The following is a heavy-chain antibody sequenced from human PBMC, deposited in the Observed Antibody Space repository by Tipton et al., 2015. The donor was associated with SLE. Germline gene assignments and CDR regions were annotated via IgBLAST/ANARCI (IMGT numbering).Heavy chain of an antibody. Sequence: LRLSCTVSGGSISSGGYYWSWIRQHPGKGLEWIGYIYYSGSTYYNPSLKSRVTISVDTSKNQFSLKLSSVTAADTAVYYCARDGHGSGSYDYWGQGTLVTVSP. J-gene: IGHJ4*02. V-gene: IGHV4-31*03. CDR3: ARDGHGSGSYDY. CDR2: IYYSGST. CDR1: GGSISSGGYY. D-gene: IGHD3-10*01.